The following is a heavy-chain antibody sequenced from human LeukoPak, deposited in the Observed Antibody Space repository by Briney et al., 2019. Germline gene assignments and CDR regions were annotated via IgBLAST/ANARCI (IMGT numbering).Heavy chain of an antibody. D-gene: IGHD2-2*01. Sequence: GGSLRLSCAASGFTFSSCAMSWVRQAPGKGLEWVSAISGSGGSTYYADSVKGRFTISRDNSKNTLYLQMNSLRAEDTAVYYCASDFNPHYCSSTSCYGWGQGTPVTVSS. CDR3: ASDFNPHYCSSTSCYG. CDR1: GFTFSSCA. J-gene: IGHJ4*02. V-gene: IGHV3-23*01. CDR2: ISGSGGST.